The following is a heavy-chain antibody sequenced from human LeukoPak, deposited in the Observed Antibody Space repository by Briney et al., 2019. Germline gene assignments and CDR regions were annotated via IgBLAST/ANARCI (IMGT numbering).Heavy chain of an antibody. CDR1: GCSINTYY. V-gene: IGHV4-59*01. CDR3: ARKSFHSSSYDF. CDR2: IYYSGST. J-gene: IGHJ4*02. Sequence: SETLSLTCTVSGCSINTYYWSWIRQPPGKGLEWIGYIYYSGSTNYNPSPKSRVTISADTSKNQFSLKLRSVTAADTAVYYCARKSFHSSSYDFWGQGTLVTVSS. D-gene: IGHD6-13*01.